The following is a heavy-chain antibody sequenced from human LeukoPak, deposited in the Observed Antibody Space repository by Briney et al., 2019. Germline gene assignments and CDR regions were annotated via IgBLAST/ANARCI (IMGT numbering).Heavy chain of an antibody. D-gene: IGHD3-10*01. CDR1: GGSISSSSYY. V-gene: IGHV4-39*07. Sequence: SETLSLTYTVSGGSISSSSYYWGWIRQPPGKGLEWIGSIYYSGSTYYNPSLKSRVTISVDTSKNQFSLKLSSVTAADTAVYYCARGGSGIPPTWFDPWGQGTLVTVSS. CDR3: ARGGSGIPPTWFDP. CDR2: IYYSGST. J-gene: IGHJ5*02.